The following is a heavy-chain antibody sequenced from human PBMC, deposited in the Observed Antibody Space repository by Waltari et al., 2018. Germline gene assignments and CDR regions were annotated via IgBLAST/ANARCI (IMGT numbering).Heavy chain of an antibody. CDR3: ARGGSYAFDAFDI. J-gene: IGHJ3*02. CDR1: GFTFSTYW. Sequence: EVQLVESGGGLAQPGGSLRLSCAASGFTFSTYWMSWVRRATGKGQGWEANIKEDGSEKYCVDSVKGRFTISRDNVKNSLYLQMNSLRAEDTAVYYCARGGSYAFDAFDIWGQGTMVTVSS. D-gene: IGHD1-26*01. V-gene: IGHV3-7*01. CDR2: IKEDGSEK.